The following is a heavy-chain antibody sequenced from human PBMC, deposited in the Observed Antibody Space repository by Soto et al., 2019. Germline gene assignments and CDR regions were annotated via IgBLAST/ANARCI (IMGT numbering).Heavy chain of an antibody. CDR2: IYYSGVS. D-gene: IGHD2-2*01. V-gene: IGHV4-59*01. CDR1: GGSMRSYY. Sequence: SETLSLTCTVSGGSMRSYYWSWIRQPPGKGLEWIGYIYYSGVSNYNPPPKSRVTMSVDTSNNQFFLKLNSVTAADTAVYYCAREGTSCGSRDYRLAVWGQGTMVTVSS. J-gene: IGHJ3*01. CDR3: AREGTSCGSRDYRLAV.